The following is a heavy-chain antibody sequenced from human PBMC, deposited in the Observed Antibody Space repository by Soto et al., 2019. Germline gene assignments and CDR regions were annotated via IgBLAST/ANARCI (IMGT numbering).Heavy chain of an antibody. CDR3: AKDRHDFWSGYDYFDY. CDR1: GFTFSSYG. D-gene: IGHD3-3*01. J-gene: IGHJ4*02. V-gene: IGHV3-30*18. Sequence: LRLSFAASGFTFSSYGMHWVRQAPGKGLEWVAVISYDGSNKYYADSVKGRFTISRDNSKNTLYLQTNSLRAEDTAVYYCAKDRHDFWSGYDYFDYWGQGTLVTVSS. CDR2: ISYDGSNK.